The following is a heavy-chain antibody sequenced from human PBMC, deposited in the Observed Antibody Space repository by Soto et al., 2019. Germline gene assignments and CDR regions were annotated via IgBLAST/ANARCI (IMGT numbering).Heavy chain of an antibody. J-gene: IGHJ5*02. CDR2: IIPIFGTA. D-gene: IGHD3-3*01. V-gene: IGHV1-69*01. Sequence: QVQLVQSGAEVKKPGSSVKVSCKASGGTFSSYAISWVRQAPGQGLEWMGGIIPIFGTANYAQKFQGRVTITADESTSPGYMEVGSLRSGGTAVDYWGGGGGDYDFWSGSPGPWGQGTLVTVSS. CDR1: GGTFSSYA. CDR3: GGGGGDYDFWSGSPGP.